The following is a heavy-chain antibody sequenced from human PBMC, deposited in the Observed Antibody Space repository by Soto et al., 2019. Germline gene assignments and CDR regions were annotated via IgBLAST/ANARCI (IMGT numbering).Heavy chain of an antibody. Sequence: PSETLSLTCTVSGGSISSSSYYWGWLRQPPGKGLEWIGSIYYSGSTYYNPSLKSRVTISVDTSKNQFSLKLSSVTAADTAVYYCASKHAVVMDYYGMDVWGQGTTVTVSS. V-gene: IGHV4-39*01. CDR3: ASKHAVVMDYYGMDV. D-gene: IGHD3-22*01. CDR1: GGSISSSSYY. CDR2: IYYSGST. J-gene: IGHJ6*02.